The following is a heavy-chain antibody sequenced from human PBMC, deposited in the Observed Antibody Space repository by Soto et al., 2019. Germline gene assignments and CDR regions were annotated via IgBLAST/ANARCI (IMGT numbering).Heavy chain of an antibody. CDR3: ARRPKTDYYDSSGSFFDY. Sequence: PGESLKISCKGSGYGFTSYWIGWVRQMPGKGLEWMGIIYPGDSDTRYSPSFQGQVTISADRSISTAYLQWSSLKASDTAMYYCARRPKTDYYDSSGSFFDYWGQGTLVTVYS. D-gene: IGHD3-22*01. J-gene: IGHJ4*02. V-gene: IGHV5-51*01. CDR2: IYPGDSDT. CDR1: GYGFTSYW.